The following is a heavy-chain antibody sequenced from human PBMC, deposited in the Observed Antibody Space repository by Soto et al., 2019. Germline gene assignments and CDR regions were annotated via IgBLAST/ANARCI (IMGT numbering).Heavy chain of an antibody. CDR2: IYHSGST. J-gene: IGHJ6*03. Sequence: SETLSLTCAVSSGSISSSNWWSWVRQPPGKGLEWIGEIYHSGSTNYNPSLKSRVTISVDKSKNQFSLKLSSVTAADTAVYYCARVSDDILTGTRYMDVWGKGTTVTVSS. CDR1: SGSISSSNW. D-gene: IGHD3-9*01. CDR3: ARVSDDILTGTRYMDV. V-gene: IGHV4-4*02.